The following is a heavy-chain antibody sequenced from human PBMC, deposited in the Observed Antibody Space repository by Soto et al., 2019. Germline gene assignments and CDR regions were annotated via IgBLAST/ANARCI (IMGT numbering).Heavy chain of an antibody. CDR2: IYSGGST. Sequence: GGSLRLSCAASGFTVSSNYMSWVRQAPGKGLEWVSVIYSGGSTYYADSVRGRFTMSRDDSKNTVFLQMNSLRAEDTAIYYCTENYYFDSWRQGTLVTVSS. J-gene: IGHJ4*02. V-gene: IGHV3-53*01. CDR3: TENYYFDS. CDR1: GFTVSSNY.